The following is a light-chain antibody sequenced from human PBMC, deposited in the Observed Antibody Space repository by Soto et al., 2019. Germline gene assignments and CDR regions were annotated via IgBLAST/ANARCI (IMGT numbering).Light chain of an antibody. V-gene: IGKV3-20*01. Sequence: EIVLTQSPGTLSLSPGERATLSCKASQSVSSNFLAWYQRKPGQAPRLLIYGPAHRATNIPYRFSGSESGTDFTLTIARLEPEDFAVYYCQQYGTSPPTFGQGTKVEI. J-gene: IGKJ1*01. CDR1: QSVSSNF. CDR3: QQYGTSPPT. CDR2: GPA.